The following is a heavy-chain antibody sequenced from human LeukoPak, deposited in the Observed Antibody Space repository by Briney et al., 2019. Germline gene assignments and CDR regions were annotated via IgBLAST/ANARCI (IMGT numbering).Heavy chain of an antibody. CDR2: INHSGST. CDR1: GGSFSGYY. V-gene: IGHV4-34*01. Sequence: SETLSLTCAVYGGSFSGYYWSWIRQPPGKGLEWIGEINHSGSTNYNPSLKSRVTISVDTSKNQFSLKLSSVTAADTAVYYCARGTRRRSMVRGVITSRVMSDYMDVWGKGTTVTVSS. CDR3: ARGTRRRSMVRGVITSRVMSDYMDV. J-gene: IGHJ6*03. D-gene: IGHD3-10*01.